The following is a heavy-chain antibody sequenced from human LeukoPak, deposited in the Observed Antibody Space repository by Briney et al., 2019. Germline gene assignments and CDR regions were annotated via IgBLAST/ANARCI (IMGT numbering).Heavy chain of an antibody. J-gene: IGHJ3*02. CDR1: GGSFRYYD. CDR3: ATASVPGAIEGPFDALDT. V-gene: IGHV1-69*05. CDR2: SIPLYATT. D-gene: IGHD2-2*02. Sequence: GSSVKVSCKPSGGSFRYYDISWMRQAPGQGLEWMGRSIPLYATTKYAQRFQGRVTIITDASATTAYMELSSLRSEDTAVYYCATASVPGAIEGPFDALDTWGQGTMVTVSS.